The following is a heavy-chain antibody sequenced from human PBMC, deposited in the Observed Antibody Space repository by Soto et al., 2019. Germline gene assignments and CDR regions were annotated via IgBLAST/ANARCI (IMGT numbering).Heavy chain of an antibody. D-gene: IGHD2-2*03. CDR2: IYYSGST. Sequence: KPSETLSLTCTVSGGSISSGDYYWSWIRQPPGKGLEWIGYIYYSGSTYYNPSLKSRVTISVDTSKNQFSLKLSSVTAADTAVYYCARVSGYCSSTRCYWGYYGMDVWGQGTTFTVS. J-gene: IGHJ6*02. CDR3: ARVSGYCSSTRCYWGYYGMDV. CDR1: GGSISSGDYY. V-gene: IGHV4-30-4*01.